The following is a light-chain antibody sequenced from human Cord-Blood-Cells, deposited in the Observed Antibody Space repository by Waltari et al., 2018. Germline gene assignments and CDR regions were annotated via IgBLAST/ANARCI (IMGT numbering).Light chain of an antibody. V-gene: IGKV4-1*01. CDR1: QSVLYSSNNKNY. J-gene: IGKJ4*01. Sequence: DIVMTQSPDSLAVSLGERATINCKSSQSVLYSSNNKNYLAWYQQKPGQPPKLLIYWAATREAGVPDRCSGRGSGTDFTLTISSLQAEDVAGDYCQQYYSTPLTFGGGTKVEIK. CDR2: WAA. CDR3: QQYYSTPLT.